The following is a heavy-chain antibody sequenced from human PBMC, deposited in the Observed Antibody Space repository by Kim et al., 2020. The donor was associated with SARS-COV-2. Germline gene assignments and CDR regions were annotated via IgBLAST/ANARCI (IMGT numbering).Heavy chain of an antibody. D-gene: IGHD3-10*01. J-gene: IGHJ4*02. Sequence: GGSLRLSCAASGFTFSSYSMNWVRQAPGKGLEWVSSISSSSSYIYYADSVKGRFTISRDNAKNSLYLQMNSLRAEDTAVYYCASSYYYGSGSYLSDYWGQGTLVTVSS. V-gene: IGHV3-21*01. CDR3: ASSYYYGSGSYLSDY. CDR1: GFTFSSYS. CDR2: ISSSSSYI.